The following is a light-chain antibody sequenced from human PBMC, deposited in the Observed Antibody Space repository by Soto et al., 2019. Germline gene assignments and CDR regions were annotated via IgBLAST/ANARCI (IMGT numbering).Light chain of an antibody. J-gene: IGKJ1*01. CDR2: DAS. CDR3: QQYIDWPRT. CDR1: QRIHNW. V-gene: IGKV1-5*01. Sequence: DIQMTQSPSRLSASVGDRVTITCRAGQRIHNWLAWYQQKPGKAPKLLIYDASTLESGVPSRFSGSGSGTEFTLTITSLQSEDFALYYCQQYIDWPRTFGQGTKVDIK.